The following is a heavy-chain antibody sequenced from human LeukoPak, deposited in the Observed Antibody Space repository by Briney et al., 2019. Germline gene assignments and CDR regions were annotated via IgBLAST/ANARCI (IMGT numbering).Heavy chain of an antibody. Sequence: SETLSLTCTVSGGSISSGSYYWSWIRQPAGKGLEWIGRIYTSGSTNYNPSLKSRVTISVDTSKNQFSLKLSSVTAADTAVYYCAREREWIQLPAMRTYYYMDVWGKGTTVTVSS. CDR2: IYTSGST. J-gene: IGHJ6*03. D-gene: IGHD5-18*01. CDR3: AREREWIQLPAMRTYYYMDV. CDR1: GGSISSGSYY. V-gene: IGHV4-61*02.